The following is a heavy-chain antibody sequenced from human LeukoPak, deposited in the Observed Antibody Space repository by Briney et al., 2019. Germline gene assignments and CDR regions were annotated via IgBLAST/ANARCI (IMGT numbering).Heavy chain of an antibody. CDR3: ARDGSGWTVDY. J-gene: IGHJ4*02. V-gene: IGHV3-21*01. D-gene: IGHD6-19*01. Sequence: GGSLRLSCAASGFTFSSYSMNWVRQAPGKGLEWVSSISSSSDYIYYADSVKGRFTISRDNAKNSLYLQINSLRAEDTAVYYCARDGSGWTVDYWGQGTLVTVSS. CDR2: ISSSSDYI. CDR1: GFTFSSYS.